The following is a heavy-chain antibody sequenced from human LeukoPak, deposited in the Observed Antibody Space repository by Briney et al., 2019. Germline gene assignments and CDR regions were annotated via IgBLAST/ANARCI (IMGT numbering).Heavy chain of an antibody. J-gene: IGHJ4*02. Sequence: GGSLRLSCAASGFAFSNYAMSCVRQAPAKGLEWVSSLSGGGYSRYYADSVMGRFTISRDNPKNRLYVHMNSLSAEETAVYYCAKAVRSMVTGGGYFDSWGQGTLVTVSS. D-gene: IGHD3-10*01. CDR3: AKAVRSMVTGGGYFDS. CDR2: LSGGGYSR. V-gene: IGHV3-23*01. CDR1: GFAFSNYA.